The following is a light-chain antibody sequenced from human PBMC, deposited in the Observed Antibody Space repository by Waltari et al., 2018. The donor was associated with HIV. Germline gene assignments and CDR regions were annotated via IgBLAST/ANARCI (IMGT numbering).Light chain of an antibody. J-gene: IGKJ2*01. V-gene: IGKV3-20*01. CDR2: GAS. CDR1: QRVSSSY. CDR3: QQYGSSPPYT. Sequence: EIVLTQSPGTLSLSPGERVTLSCRASQRVSSSYLAWYQQKPGQAPRLLIYGASRRATGIPDRFSGSGSGTDFTLTISRLEPEDFAVFYCQQYGSSPPYTFGQGTKLEIK.